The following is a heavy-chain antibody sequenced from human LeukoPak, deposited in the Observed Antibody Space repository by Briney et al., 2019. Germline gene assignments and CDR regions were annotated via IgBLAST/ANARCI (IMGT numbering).Heavy chain of an antibody. CDR2: ISYDGSNK. J-gene: IGHJ4*02. D-gene: IGHD6-19*01. Sequence: PGGSLRLPCAASGFTFSSYAMSWVRQAPGKGLEWVAVISYDGSNKYYADSVKGRFTISRDNAENYLYLQMNSLRGEDTAFYYCAKDASVGDSRGWYPSYFDSWGQGVLVTVSS. V-gene: IGHV3-30-3*01. CDR3: AKDASVGDSRGWYPSYFDS. CDR1: GFTFSSYA.